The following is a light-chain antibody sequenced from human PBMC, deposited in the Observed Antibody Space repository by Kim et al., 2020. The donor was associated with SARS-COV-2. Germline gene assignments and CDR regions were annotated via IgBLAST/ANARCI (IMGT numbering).Light chain of an antibody. CDR2: AAS. CDR1: QSVSTNY. Sequence: EIVLTQSPGTLSLSPGERATLSCRASQSVSTNYLAWYQHKPGQAPRLLIYAASRRATGIPDRFSGSGSGTDFTLTMSRLEPEDFALYYCQQYTGSATFGEGTKVEI. V-gene: IGKV3-20*01. J-gene: IGKJ1*01. CDR3: QQYTGSAT.